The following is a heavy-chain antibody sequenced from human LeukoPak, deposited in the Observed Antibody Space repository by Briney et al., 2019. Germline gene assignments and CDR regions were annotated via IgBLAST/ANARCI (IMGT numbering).Heavy chain of an antibody. CDR3: ARLGPAGIFDYYYSMDV. CDR1: GGSISSSSYY. D-gene: IGHD6-13*01. Sequence: SETLSLTCTVSGGSISSSSYYWGWIRQPPGKGLEWIGSIYYSGSTYYNPSLKSRVTISVDTSKNQFSLKLSSVTAADTAVYYCARLGPAGIFDYYYSMDVWGKGSTVTVPS. CDR2: IYYSGST. V-gene: IGHV4-39*07. J-gene: IGHJ6*03.